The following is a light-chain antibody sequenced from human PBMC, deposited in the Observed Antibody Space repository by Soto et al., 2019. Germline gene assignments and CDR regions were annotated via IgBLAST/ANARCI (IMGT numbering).Light chain of an antibody. J-gene: IGKJ5*01. V-gene: IGKV3-15*01. CDR2: GAS. CDR3: QQRSNWPPIT. Sequence: EIVMTQSPVTLSVSPGERVTLSCRASQSISDKSAWYQQKPGQAPRLLMFGASTRATGIPARFSGSGSGTDFTLTITGLQSEDFAVYYCQQRSNWPPITFGQGTRLEIK. CDR1: QSISDK.